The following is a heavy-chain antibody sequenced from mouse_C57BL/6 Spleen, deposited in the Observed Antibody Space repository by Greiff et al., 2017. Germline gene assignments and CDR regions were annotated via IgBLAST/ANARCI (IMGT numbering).Heavy chain of an antibody. J-gene: IGHJ3*01. V-gene: IGHV1-52*01. Sequence: QVQLQQPGAELVRPGSSVKLSCKASGYTFTSYWMHWVKQRPIQGLEWIGNIDPSDSETHYNQKFKDKATLTVDKSSSTAYMQLSSLTSEDSAVYYCARNHYDYDEGAWFAYWGQGTLVTVSA. CDR2: IDPSDSET. CDR1: GYTFTSYW. CDR3: ARNHYDYDEGAWFAY. D-gene: IGHD2-4*01.